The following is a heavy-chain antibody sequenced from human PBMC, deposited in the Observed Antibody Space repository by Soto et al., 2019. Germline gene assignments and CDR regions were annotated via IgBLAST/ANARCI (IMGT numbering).Heavy chain of an antibody. V-gene: IGHV1-2*02. D-gene: IGHD1-7*01. J-gene: IGHJ6*02. Sequence: QVQLVQSGAEVKKPGASVKVSCKASGYTFIGHYLHWVRQAPGQGLEWLGWTNPSSGATNFAQKFQGRVTMTRDTSISTAYLELGRLRSDDTAVYYCAREAGTTGNYYYGMDVWGQGTTVTVSS. CDR3: AREAGTTGNYYYGMDV. CDR2: TNPSSGAT. CDR1: GYTFIGHY.